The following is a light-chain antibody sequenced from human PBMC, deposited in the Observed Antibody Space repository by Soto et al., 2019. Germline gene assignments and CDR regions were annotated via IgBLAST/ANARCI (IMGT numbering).Light chain of an antibody. J-gene: IGLJ1*01. CDR2: DVT. CDR1: SSDIGRYNL. V-gene: IGLV2-23*02. Sequence: QSALAQPASVSGSPGQSITISCTGTSSDIGRYNLVSWYQQYPGEAPKLVIYDVTKRPSGVSDRFSASKSGNTASLTISGLQAEDEADYYCQSYDSSLSVLYVFGTGTKLTVL. CDR3: QSYDSSLSVLYV.